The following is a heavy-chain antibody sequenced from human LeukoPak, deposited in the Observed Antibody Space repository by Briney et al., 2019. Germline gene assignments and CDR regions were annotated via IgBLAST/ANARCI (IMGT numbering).Heavy chain of an antibody. CDR3: ARGASSAWYQNFDY. CDR1: GFTFSNYW. D-gene: IGHD6-19*01. CDR2: INNDGSGT. Sequence: GGSLRLFCAASGFTFSNYWVHWVRQAPGKGLVWVSHINNDGSGTSYADSVKGRFTISRDNAKNTLYLQMNSLRAEDTAVYYCARGASSAWYQNFDYWGQGTLVIVSS. J-gene: IGHJ4*02. V-gene: IGHV3-74*01.